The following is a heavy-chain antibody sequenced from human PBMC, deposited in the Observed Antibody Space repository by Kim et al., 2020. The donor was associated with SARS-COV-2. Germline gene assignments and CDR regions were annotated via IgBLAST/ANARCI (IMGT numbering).Heavy chain of an antibody. CDR3: ARVYGIVVVSYGVDV. J-gene: IGHJ6*02. V-gene: IGHV1-18*04. D-gene: IGHD2-2*01. Sequence: ASVKVSCKASGYSFTTYGFIWVRQAPGQGLEWIGWISSYNGKTEFAQKFQGRVTLTTDSSTNTAYLELRSLKSDDTAVYYCARVYGIVVVSYGVDVWGQGTPVTVSS. CDR2: ISSYNGKT. CDR1: GYSFTTYG.